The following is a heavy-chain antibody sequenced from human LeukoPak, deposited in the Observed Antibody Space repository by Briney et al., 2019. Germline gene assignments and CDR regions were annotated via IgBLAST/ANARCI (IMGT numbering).Heavy chain of an antibody. J-gene: IGHJ4*02. CDR3: AKGIDCSGGSCYSARSFGVNY. Sequence: PGGSLRLSCAASGFTFSSYAMSWVRQAPGKGLEWVSAISGSGGSTYYADSVKGRFTISRDNSKNTLYLQMNSLRAEDTAVYYCAKGIDCSGGSCYSARSFGVNYWGQRTLVTVSS. D-gene: IGHD2-15*01. CDR2: ISGSGGST. V-gene: IGHV3-23*01. CDR1: GFTFSSYA.